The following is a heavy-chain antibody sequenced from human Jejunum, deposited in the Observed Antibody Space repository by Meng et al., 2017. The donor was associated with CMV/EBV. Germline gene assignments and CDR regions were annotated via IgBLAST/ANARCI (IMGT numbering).Heavy chain of an antibody. J-gene: IGHJ6*02. CDR1: GFTLSTYW. Sequence: VASGFTLSTYWMHWVRHTPGKGLVWVSRINSAGSITNYADYVKGRFTISRDNAKNTLYLEMNSLRGEDTGLYYCTKDLQPGGADVWGQGTTVTVSS. V-gene: IGHV3-74*01. D-gene: IGHD5-18*01. CDR2: INSAGSIT. CDR3: TKDLQPGGADV.